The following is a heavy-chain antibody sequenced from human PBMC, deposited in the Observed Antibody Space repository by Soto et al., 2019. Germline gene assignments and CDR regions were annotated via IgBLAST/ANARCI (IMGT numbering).Heavy chain of an antibody. J-gene: IGHJ4*02. CDR3: ARGGGSTKVDY. V-gene: IGHV4-31*03. CDR1: GGSITSSGYY. Sequence: QVQLQESGPGLVKPSQTLSLTCTVSGGSITSSGYYWSWIRQHPGEGLEWIGFTSNSGSTSYNPSLKSGCTISVDTSSNQFSLNLKAVTAADAVVYYCARGGGSTKVDYWGQGTLVTVSP. CDR2: TSNSGST. D-gene: IGHD2-2*01.